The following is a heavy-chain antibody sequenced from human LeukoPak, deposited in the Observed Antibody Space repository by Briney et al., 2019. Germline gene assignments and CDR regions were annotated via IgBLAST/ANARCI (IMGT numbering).Heavy chain of an antibody. CDR3: AQIELATGGYFFDY. CDR2: IDWDDDK. D-gene: IGHD5-24*01. V-gene: IGHV2-70*11. J-gene: IGHJ4*02. Sequence: SGPTLVNPTQTLTLTCTFSGFSLSTSGMCVTWIRQPPGKALEWLARIDWDDDKYYSASLKTRLTISKDTSKNQVVLTMTDMDPVDTATYYCAQIELATGGYFFDYWGQGTLVTVSS. CDR1: GFSLSTSGMC.